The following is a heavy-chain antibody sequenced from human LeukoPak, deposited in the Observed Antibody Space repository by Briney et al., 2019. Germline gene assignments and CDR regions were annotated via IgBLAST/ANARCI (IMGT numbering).Heavy chain of an antibody. Sequence: GGSLRFSCVASGFHFSTFDMSWVRQAPGKGLEWVAVISYDGSNKYYADSVKGRFTISRDNSKNTLYLQMNSLRAEDTAVYYCAKGHLGDTYYYDSSGYRRFDYWGQGTLVTVSS. D-gene: IGHD3-22*01. J-gene: IGHJ4*02. CDR2: ISYDGSNK. CDR1: GFHFSTFD. CDR3: AKGHLGDTYYYDSSGYRRFDY. V-gene: IGHV3-30*18.